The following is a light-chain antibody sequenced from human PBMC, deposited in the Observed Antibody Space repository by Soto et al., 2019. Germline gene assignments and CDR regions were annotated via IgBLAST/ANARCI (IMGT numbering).Light chain of an antibody. CDR3: QQYYHWPRT. CDR2: SAS. Sequence: EIVLTQSPGTLSLSPGERGTLSCRASQNLGTLYLAWFQQKSGQAPRLLIYSASRRATGIPDRFTGSGSGTDFILTITSLQSEDFGIYYCQQYYHWPRTFGQGTKVDIK. V-gene: IGKV3-20*01. J-gene: IGKJ1*01. CDR1: QNLGTLY.